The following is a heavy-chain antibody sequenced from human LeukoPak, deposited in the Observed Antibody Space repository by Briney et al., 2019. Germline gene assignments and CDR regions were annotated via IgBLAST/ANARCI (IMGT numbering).Heavy chain of an antibody. V-gene: IGHV3-33*01. J-gene: IGHJ4*02. CDR3: ARDGYCDSSGYWTFDY. CDR1: GGIFSSYG. Sequence: GRSLRLSCAASGGIFSSYGMHWVRQPPGKGLEWVAVIWYGGSNKYYPYPVKGRSTISRDKSKNPLSLQMNSLRAEDTAVYYCARDGYCDSSGYWTFDYWGQGTLVTVSS. CDR2: IWYGGSNK. D-gene: IGHD3-22*01.